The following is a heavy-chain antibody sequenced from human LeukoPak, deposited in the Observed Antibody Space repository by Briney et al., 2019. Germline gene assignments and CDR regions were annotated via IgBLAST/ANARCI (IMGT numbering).Heavy chain of an antibody. J-gene: IGHJ5*02. CDR3: AREFSTNWFDP. Sequence: SQTLSLTCTVSGGSISSGSYYWSWIRQPAGKGLEWIGRVYATGSTTYNPSLESRVTMSVDTSKNHLSLKVTSVTAADTAVYYCAREFSTNWFDPWGQGTLVTVSS. CDR1: GGSISSGSYY. V-gene: IGHV4-61*02. CDR2: VYATGST.